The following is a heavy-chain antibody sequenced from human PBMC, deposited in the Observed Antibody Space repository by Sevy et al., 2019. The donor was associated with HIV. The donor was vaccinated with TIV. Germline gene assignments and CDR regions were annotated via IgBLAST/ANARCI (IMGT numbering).Heavy chain of an antibody. CDR3: ARVAGSGTYYSGDFDY. V-gene: IGHV3-23*01. CDR1: GFSFSSYA. CDR2: ISGSGITT. D-gene: IGHD3-10*01. Sequence: GGSLRLSCAASGFSFSSYAMSWVRQAPGKGLEWVSGISGSGITTYYADSVKGRFNISRDNSKNTLHLQMNSLRAEDTAVYYCARVAGSGTYYSGDFDYWGQGTLVTVSS. J-gene: IGHJ4*02.